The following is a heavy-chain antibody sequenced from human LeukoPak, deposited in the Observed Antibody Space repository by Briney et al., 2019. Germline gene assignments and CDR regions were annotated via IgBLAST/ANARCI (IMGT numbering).Heavy chain of an antibody. CDR1: GFIFSNYA. CDR2: ISKIGDRT. V-gene: IGHV3-23*01. D-gene: IGHD3-22*01. CDR3: AKVNRYDSGCNY. J-gene: IGHJ4*02. Sequence: GGSLRLSCAASGFIFSNYAMSWVRQAPGKGLQWVAGISKIGDRTFYADSVKGPFTNSRNNSKNTLYLQMNSLRAEDTALYYCAKVNRYDSGCNYWGQGTLVTVSS.